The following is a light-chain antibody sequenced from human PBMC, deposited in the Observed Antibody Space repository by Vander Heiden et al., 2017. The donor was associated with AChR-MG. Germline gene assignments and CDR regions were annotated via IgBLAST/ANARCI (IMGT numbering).Light chain of an antibody. CDR1: QSVSNY. CDR2: DAS. V-gene: IGKV3-11*01. Sequence: EIVLTQSPATLSLSPGERATLSCRASQSVSNYLAWYQQKPGQAPRLLIYDASNRATGIPARFSGSGSGTDFTLTISSLEPEDFAVYYCQHRSNGPPEFTFGHGTKVDIK. CDR3: QHRSNGPPEFT. J-gene: IGKJ3*01.